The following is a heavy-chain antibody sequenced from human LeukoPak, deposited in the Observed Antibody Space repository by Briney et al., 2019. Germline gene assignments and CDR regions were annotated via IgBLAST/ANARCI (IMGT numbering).Heavy chain of an antibody. CDR1: GYTFTGYY. D-gene: IGHD3-10*01. Sequence: ASVKVSCKASGYTFTGYYMHWERRAPGQGLEWMGWINPNSGGTNYAQKFQGRVTMTRDTSISTAYMELSRLRSDDTAVYYCARGTGSGPLEDYMDVWGKGTTVTVSS. V-gene: IGHV1-2*02. J-gene: IGHJ6*03. CDR3: ARGTGSGPLEDYMDV. CDR2: INPNSGGT.